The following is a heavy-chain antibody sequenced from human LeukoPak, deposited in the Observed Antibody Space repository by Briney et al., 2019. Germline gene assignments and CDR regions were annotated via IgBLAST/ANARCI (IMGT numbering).Heavy chain of an antibody. CDR3: TTRYNWNNGVTFDY. V-gene: IGHV3-15*01. J-gene: IGHJ4*02. D-gene: IGHD1/OR15-1a*01. Sequence: PGGSLILSWAASGFTFSNALMSWVRPAPEKMREWDGRIKSKTDGGTTDYAAPVKGEFTISKDDSKNTLYLQMNSLKTEDTAVYYCTTRYNWNNGVTFDYWGQGTLVTVSS. CDR2: IKSKTDGGTT. CDR1: GFTFSNAL.